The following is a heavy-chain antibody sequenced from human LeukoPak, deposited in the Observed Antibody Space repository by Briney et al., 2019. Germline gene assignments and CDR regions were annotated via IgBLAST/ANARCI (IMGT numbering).Heavy chain of an antibody. CDR1: GYTFTSYG. CDR2: ISTYNGNT. CDR3: AREGPITIFGVVNYYYYGMDV. V-gene: IGHV1-18*04. Sequence: ASVKVSCKTSGYTFTSYGISWVRQAPGQGLEWMGGISTYNGNTNYAQKFQDRITMTTDTSTSTAYMELSRLRSDDTAVYYCAREGPITIFGVVNYYYYGMDVWGQGTTVTVSS. D-gene: IGHD3-3*01. J-gene: IGHJ6*02.